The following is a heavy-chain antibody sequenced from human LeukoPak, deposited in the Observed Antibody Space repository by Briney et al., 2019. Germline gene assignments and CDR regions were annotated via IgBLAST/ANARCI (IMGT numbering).Heavy chain of an antibody. V-gene: IGHV4-34*01. CDR2: INHSGST. CDR3: ARTYSDTTPLVRRFDP. Sequence: PSETLSLTCAVYGGSFSGYYWSWIRQPPGKGLEWIGEINHSGSTNYNPSLKSRVTISVDTSKNQFSLKLSSVTAADTAVYYCARTYSDTTPLVRRFDPWGQGTLVTVSS. D-gene: IGHD2-15*01. CDR1: GGSFSGYY. J-gene: IGHJ5*02.